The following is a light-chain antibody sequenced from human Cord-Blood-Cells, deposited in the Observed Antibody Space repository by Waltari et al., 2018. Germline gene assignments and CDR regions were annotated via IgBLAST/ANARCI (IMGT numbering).Light chain of an antibody. J-gene: IGKJ2*01. CDR1: QDISNY. V-gene: IGKV1-33*01. CDR3: QQYDNLPYT. Sequence: DIQMTQSPSSLSASVGDRVTITCQASQDISNYLNWYQQKPGKDPKLLIYYASNLETGVPSRFSGSGSGTDFTFTISSLQPEDIATYYCQQYDNLPYTFGQGTKLEIK. CDR2: YAS.